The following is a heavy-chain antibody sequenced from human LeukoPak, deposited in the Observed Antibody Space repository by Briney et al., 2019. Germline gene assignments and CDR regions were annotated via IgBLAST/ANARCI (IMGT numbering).Heavy chain of an antibody. CDR1: GYSFTSYW. CDR2: IYPGYSDT. J-gene: IGHJ4*02. V-gene: IGHV5-51*01. Sequence: GESLKISCKGSGYSFTSYWIGWVRQMPGKDLEWLGIIYPGYSDTRYSASFHSQVTISADKSISTAYLQWSSLKASGTAMYYCARAMVRGVYYFDYWGQGTLVTVSS. CDR3: ARAMVRGVYYFDY. D-gene: IGHD3-10*01.